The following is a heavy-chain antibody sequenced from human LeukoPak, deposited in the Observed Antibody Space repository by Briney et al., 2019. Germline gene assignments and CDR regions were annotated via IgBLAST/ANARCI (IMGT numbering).Heavy chain of an antibody. V-gene: IGHV3-21*01. J-gene: IGHJ4*02. CDR3: ARGSGSYWDY. D-gene: IGHD1-26*01. CDR1: GFTFSSYS. Sequence: GGSLRLSCAASGFTFSSYSMNWVRQAPGKGLEWVSSISSSSSYIYYADSVKGRFTFSRDNAKNSLYLQMNSLRAEDTAVYYCARGSGSYWDYWGQGTLVTVSS. CDR2: ISSSSSYI.